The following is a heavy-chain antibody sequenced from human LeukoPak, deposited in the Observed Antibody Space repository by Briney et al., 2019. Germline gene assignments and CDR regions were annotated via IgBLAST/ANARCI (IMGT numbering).Heavy chain of an antibody. D-gene: IGHD5-24*01. CDR1: GYSISSGYY. Sequence: NPSEILSLTCTVSGYSISSGYYWGWIRQPPGEGLEWIGSIYHSGSTYYNPSLKSRVTISVDTSKNQFSLKLSSVTAADTAVYYCARDSNEDGYNIDYWGQGTLFTVSS. CDR3: ARDSNEDGYNIDY. CDR2: IYHSGST. J-gene: IGHJ4*02. V-gene: IGHV4-38-2*02.